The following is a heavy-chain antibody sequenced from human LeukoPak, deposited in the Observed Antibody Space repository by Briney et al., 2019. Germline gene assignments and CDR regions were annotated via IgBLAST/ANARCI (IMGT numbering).Heavy chain of an antibody. J-gene: IGHJ4*02. CDR2: INPNSGGT. V-gene: IGHV1-2*02. CDR3: ARDYGGNSVLDY. D-gene: IGHD4-23*01. CDR1: GYTFTVSY. Sequence: GASVKVSCKGSGYTFTVSYMHWVRQAPGQGLEWMGWINPNSGGTNYAQKFQGRVTMTRDTSIITAYMELSSLRSDDTAVYYCARDYGGNSVLDYWGQGTLVTVSS.